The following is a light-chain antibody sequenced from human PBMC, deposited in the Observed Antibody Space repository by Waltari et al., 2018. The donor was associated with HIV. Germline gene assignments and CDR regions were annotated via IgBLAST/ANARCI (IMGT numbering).Light chain of an antibody. J-gene: IGKJ2*01. CDR3: QQYDNLPPYT. V-gene: IGKV1-33*01. CDR1: QDITNY. CDR2: DAS. Sequence: DIQMTQSPSSLSASVGARVTITCQASQDITNYLNWYQQKPGKAPKLLIYDASNLEIGVPSRFSGRGSGTDFTFTISSLQPEDIATYYCQQYDNLPPYTFGQGTKLEIK.